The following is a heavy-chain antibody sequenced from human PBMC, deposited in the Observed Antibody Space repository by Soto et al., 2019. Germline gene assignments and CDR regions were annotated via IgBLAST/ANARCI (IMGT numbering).Heavy chain of an antibody. CDR3: ARAREWYYYDSSGYYFHY. CDR1: GSTFTGAY. D-gene: IGHD3-22*01. CDR2: IIPIFGTA. Sequence: SETVSFITSGSTFTGAYRHWVRQAPGQGLEWMGGIIPIFGTANYAQKFQGRVTITADESTSTANMELSSLRSEDTAVYYCARAREWYYYDSSGYYFHYWGQGTLVTVSA. J-gene: IGHJ4*02. V-gene: IGHV1-69*13.